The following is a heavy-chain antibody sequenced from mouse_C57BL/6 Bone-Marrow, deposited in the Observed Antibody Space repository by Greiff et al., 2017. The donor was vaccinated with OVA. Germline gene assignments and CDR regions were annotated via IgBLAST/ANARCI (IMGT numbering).Heavy chain of an antibody. Sequence: EVMLVESGGGLVKPGGSLKLSCAASGFTFSSYAMSWVRQTPEKRLEWVATISDGGSYTYYPDNVKGRFTISRDNAKNNLYLQMSHLKSEDTAMYYCARDLVVTTGFAYWGQGTLVTVSA. V-gene: IGHV5-4*01. D-gene: IGHD2-2*01. J-gene: IGHJ3*01. CDR1: GFTFSSYA. CDR3: ARDLVVTTGFAY. CDR2: ISDGGSYT.